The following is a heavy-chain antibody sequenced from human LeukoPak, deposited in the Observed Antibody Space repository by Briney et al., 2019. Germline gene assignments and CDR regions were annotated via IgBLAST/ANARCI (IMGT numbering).Heavy chain of an antibody. D-gene: IGHD1-26*01. CDR1: GFTFSSYG. CDR3: ANLGSGSSSY. Sequence: PGGSLRLSCAASGFTFSSYGMHWVHQAPGKGLEWVAFIRYDGSNKYYADSVEGRFTISRDNSKNTLYLQMNSLRAEDTAVYYCANLGSGSSSYWGQGTLVTVSS. V-gene: IGHV3-30*02. CDR2: IRYDGSNK. J-gene: IGHJ4*02.